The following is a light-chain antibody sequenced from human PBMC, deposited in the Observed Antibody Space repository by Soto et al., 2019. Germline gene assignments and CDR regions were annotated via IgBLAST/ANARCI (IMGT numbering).Light chain of an antibody. Sequence: QSVLTQPASLSGSPGQSITISCTGTSSDVGGYDYVSWYQQYPGKAPKLMIYEVTNWPSGVSNRFSGSKSGNTASLTVSGLQAEDEADYYCSSYTITSSVVFGGGTKLTVL. CDR3: SSYTITSSVV. CDR2: EVT. V-gene: IGLV2-14*01. J-gene: IGLJ2*01. CDR1: SSDVGGYDY.